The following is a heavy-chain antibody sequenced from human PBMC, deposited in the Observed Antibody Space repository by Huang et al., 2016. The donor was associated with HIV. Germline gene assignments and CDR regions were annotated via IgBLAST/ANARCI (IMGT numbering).Heavy chain of an antibody. CDR3: ARGKSTYYDFWSGYYTLDY. CDR2: IYYSGST. CDR1: GGSISSYY. D-gene: IGHD3-3*01. Sequence: QVQLQESGPGLVKPSETLSLTCTVSGGSISSYYWSWIRQPPGKGLEWIGYIYYSGSTNYNPSRKRRVTISVDTSKNQFSLKLSSVTAADTAVYYCARGKSTYYDFWSGYYTLDYWGQGTLVTVSS. V-gene: IGHV4-59*01. J-gene: IGHJ4*02.